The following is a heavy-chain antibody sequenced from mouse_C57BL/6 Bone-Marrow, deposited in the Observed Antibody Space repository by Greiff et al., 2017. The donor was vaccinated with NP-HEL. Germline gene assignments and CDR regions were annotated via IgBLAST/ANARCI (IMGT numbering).Heavy chain of an antibody. D-gene: IGHD2-3*01. J-gene: IGHJ2*01. Sequence: EVQVVESGGDLVKPGGSLKLSCAASGFTFSSYGMSWVRQTPDKRLEWVATISSGGSYTYYPDSVKGRFTISRDNAKNTLYLQLSSLKSEDTAMYYCARHDGYTYYFDYWGQGTTLTVSS. CDR1: GFTFSSYG. V-gene: IGHV5-6*01. CDR2: ISSGGSYT. CDR3: ARHDGYTYYFDY.